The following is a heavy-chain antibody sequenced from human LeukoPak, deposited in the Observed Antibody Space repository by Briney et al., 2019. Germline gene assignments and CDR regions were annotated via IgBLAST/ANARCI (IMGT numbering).Heavy chain of an antibody. CDR2: IRHDGTNK. CDR1: GFTFSNYG. D-gene: IGHD1-26*01. Sequence: GGSLRLSCAASGFTFSNYGMHWVRQAPGKGLEWVAFIRHDGTNKYYADSVKGRFTISRDNSKNTLYLQMNSLRAEDTAVYYCARDPGEWELSFDIWGQGTMVTVSS. J-gene: IGHJ3*02. CDR3: ARDPGEWELSFDI. V-gene: IGHV3-30*02.